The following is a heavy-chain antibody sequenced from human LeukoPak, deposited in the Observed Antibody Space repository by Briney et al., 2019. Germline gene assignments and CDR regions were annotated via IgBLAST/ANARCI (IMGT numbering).Heavy chain of an antibody. V-gene: IGHV4-30-2*01. J-gene: IGHJ5*02. Sequence: PSETLSLTCAVSGGSISSGGYSWSWIRQPPGKGLEWIGYIYHSGSTYYNPSLKSRVTISVDRSKNQFSLKLSSVTAADTAVYYCARVVEVATYNWFDPWGQGTLVTASS. D-gene: IGHD2-15*01. CDR3: ARVVEVATYNWFDP. CDR2: IYHSGST. CDR1: GGSISSGGYS.